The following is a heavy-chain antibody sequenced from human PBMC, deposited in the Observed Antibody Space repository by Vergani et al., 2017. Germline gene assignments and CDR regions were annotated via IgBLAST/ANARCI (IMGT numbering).Heavy chain of an antibody. CDR3: ALSSGWLDAFDI. Sequence: EVQLVESGGGLVKPGGSLRLSCAASGFTFSSYRMNWVRQAPGKGLEWVSSISSSSSYIYYADSVKGRFTISRDNAKNSLYLQMNSLRAEDTAVYYCALSSGWLDAFDIWGQGTMVTVSS. J-gene: IGHJ3*02. D-gene: IGHD6-19*01. V-gene: IGHV3-21*01. CDR1: GFTFSSYR. CDR2: ISSSSSYI.